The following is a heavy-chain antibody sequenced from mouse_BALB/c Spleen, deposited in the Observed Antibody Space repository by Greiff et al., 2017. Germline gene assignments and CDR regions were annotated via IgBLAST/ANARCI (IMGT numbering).Heavy chain of an antibody. J-gene: IGHJ3*01. CDR3: ARLDLFAY. CDR2: IYPGDGDT. Sequence: QVQLQQSGAELVRPGSSVKISCKASGYAFSSYWMNWVKQRPGQGLEWIGQIYPGDGDTNYNGKFKGKATRTADKSSSTAYMQLSSLTSEDSAVYFCARLDLFAYWGQGTLVTVSA. CDR1: GYAFSSYW. V-gene: IGHV1-80*01.